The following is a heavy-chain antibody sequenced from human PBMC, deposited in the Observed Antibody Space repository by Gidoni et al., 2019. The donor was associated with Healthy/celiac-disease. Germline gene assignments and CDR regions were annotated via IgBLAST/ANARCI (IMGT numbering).Heavy chain of an antibody. CDR3: AKGGVAGPLSGY. J-gene: IGHJ4*02. V-gene: IGHV3-23*04. CDR1: GFTFISYA. Sequence: EVQLVESGGGLVQPGGSLRISCAASGFTFISYAMSWVRQAPGKGLEWVSAISGSGGSTYYADSVKGRFTISRDNSKNTLYLQMNSLRAEDTAVYYCAKGGVAGPLSGYWGQGTLVTVSS. D-gene: IGHD6-19*01. CDR2: ISGSGGST.